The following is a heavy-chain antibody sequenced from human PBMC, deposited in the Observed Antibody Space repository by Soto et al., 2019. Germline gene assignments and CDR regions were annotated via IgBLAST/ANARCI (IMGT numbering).Heavy chain of an antibody. J-gene: IGHJ6*03. CDR1: GYTFTSYA. V-gene: IGHV1-3*01. CDR3: AGLARHTSPDILTVPDYYYYSMDV. CDR2: INAGNGNT. Sequence: QVQLVQSGAEVKKPGASVKVSCKASGYTFTSYAMHWVRQAPGQRLEWMGWINAGNGNTKYSQKFQGRVTITRDTSASTAYRELSSLRSEDTAVYYCAGLARHTSPDILTVPDYYYYSMDVWGKGTTVTVSS. D-gene: IGHD3-9*01.